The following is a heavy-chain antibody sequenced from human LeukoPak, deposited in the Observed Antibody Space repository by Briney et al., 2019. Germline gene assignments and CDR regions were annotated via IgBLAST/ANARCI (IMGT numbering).Heavy chain of an antibody. V-gene: IGHV3-21*01. J-gene: IGHJ4*02. D-gene: IGHD6-19*01. Sequence: PGGSLRLSCAASGFTFSSYSMNWVRQAPGKGLEWVSSISSSSSYIYYADSVKGRFTISRDNAKNSLYLQMNSLGAEDTAVYYCARDQGIAVAGDYFDYWGQGTLVTVSS. CDR3: ARDQGIAVAGDYFDY. CDR2: ISSSSSYI. CDR1: GFTFSSYS.